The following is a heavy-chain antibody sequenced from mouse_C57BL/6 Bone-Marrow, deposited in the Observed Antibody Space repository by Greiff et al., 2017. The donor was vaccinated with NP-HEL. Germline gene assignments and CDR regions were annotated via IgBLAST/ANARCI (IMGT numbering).Heavy chain of an antibody. V-gene: IGHV14-4*01. CDR2: IDPENGDT. Sequence: EVQLVESGAELVRPGASVKLSCTASGFNIKDDYMHWVKQRPEQGLEWIGWIDPENGDTEYASQFQGKATITADTSSNTAYLQLSSLTSEDTAVYYCTKWAYYSNLYAMDYWGQGTSVTVSS. CDR1: GFNIKDDY. CDR3: TKWAYYSNLYAMDY. J-gene: IGHJ4*01. D-gene: IGHD2-5*01.